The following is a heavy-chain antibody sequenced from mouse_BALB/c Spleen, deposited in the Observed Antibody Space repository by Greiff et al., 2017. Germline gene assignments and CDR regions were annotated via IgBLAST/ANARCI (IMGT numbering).Heavy chain of an antibody. D-gene: IGHD2-14*01. CDR3: ARKGDYRYDGRGAMDY. CDR1: GFSLTGYG. Sequence: VQLQESGPGLVAPSQSLSITCTVSGFSLTGYGVNWVRQPPGKGLEWLGMIWGDGSTDYNSALKSRLSISKDNSKSQVFLKMNSLQTDDTARYYCARKGDYRYDGRGAMDYWGQGTSVTVSS. CDR2: IWGDGST. J-gene: IGHJ4*01. V-gene: IGHV2-6-7*01.